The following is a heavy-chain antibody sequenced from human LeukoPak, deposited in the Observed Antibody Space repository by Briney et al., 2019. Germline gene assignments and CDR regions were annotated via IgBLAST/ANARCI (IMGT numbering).Heavy chain of an antibody. D-gene: IGHD3-10*01. V-gene: IGHV1-46*01. J-gene: IGHJ5*02. Sequence: GASVKVSCKASGYTFTRYYMNWVRQAPGQGLEWMGIINPSGGSTNYAQKFQGRVTMTRDTSTSTIYMEVSSLRSEVTAVYYCATSFRAVNWFDPWGQGTLVTVSS. CDR3: ATSFRAVNWFDP. CDR2: INPSGGST. CDR1: GYTFTRYY.